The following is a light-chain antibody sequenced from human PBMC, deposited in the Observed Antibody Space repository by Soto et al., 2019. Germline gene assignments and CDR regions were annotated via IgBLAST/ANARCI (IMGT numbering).Light chain of an antibody. CDR1: SSNIGNNA. J-gene: IGLJ2*01. V-gene: IGLV1-36*01. CDR3: AAWDDSLNGVV. CDR2: YDD. Sequence: QAVVTQPPSVSEAPRQRVTISCSGSSSNIGNNAVNWYQQLPGKAPKLLIYYDDLLPSGVSDRFSGSKSGTSASLAISGLLSEDEADFYCAAWDDSLNGVVFGGGTKLTVL.